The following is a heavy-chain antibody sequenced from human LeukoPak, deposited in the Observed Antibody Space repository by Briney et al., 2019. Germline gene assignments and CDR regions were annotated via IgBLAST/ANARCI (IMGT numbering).Heavy chain of an antibody. J-gene: IGHJ4*02. Sequence: PGGSLRLSCAASGFTFSNYWMTWVRRAPGKGLEWVANIRRDGSETHYVDSVMGRFTISRDNSKNTLYLQMNSLRAEDTAVYYCAKDGPPYYGSGSFQDYWGQGTLVTVSS. CDR2: IRRDGSET. D-gene: IGHD3-10*01. CDR1: GFTFSNYW. CDR3: AKDGPPYYGSGSFQDY. V-gene: IGHV3-7*03.